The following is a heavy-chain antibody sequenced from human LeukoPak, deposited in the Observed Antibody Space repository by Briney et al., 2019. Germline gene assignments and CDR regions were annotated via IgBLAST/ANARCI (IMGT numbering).Heavy chain of an antibody. Sequence: ASVRVSCKASGYTFTSYGISWVRQAPGQGLEWMGWISAYNGNTNYAQKLQGRVTMTTDTSTSTAYMELRSLRSDDTAVYYCARTPSTSETAAGSFDYWGQGTLVTVSS. V-gene: IGHV1-18*01. CDR2: ISAYNGNT. D-gene: IGHD6-13*01. CDR1: GYTFTSYG. J-gene: IGHJ4*02. CDR3: ARTPSTSETAAGSFDY.